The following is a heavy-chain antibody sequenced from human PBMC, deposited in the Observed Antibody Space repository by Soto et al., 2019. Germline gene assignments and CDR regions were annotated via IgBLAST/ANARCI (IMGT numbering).Heavy chain of an antibody. Sequence: GGSLRLSCAACGFTFSSYSMNWVRQAPGKXLEWVSSISSSSSYIYYADSVKGRFTISRDNAKNSLYLQMNSLRAEDTAVYYCARDKIPYYDILTGYYSTPDYWGQGTLVTVSS. D-gene: IGHD3-9*01. CDR3: ARDKIPYYDILTGYYSTPDY. J-gene: IGHJ4*02. CDR2: ISSSSSYI. V-gene: IGHV3-21*01. CDR1: GFTFSSYS.